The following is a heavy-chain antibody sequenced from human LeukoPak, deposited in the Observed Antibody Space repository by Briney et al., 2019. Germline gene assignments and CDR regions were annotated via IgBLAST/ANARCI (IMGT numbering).Heavy chain of an antibody. J-gene: IGHJ4*02. CDR1: GGTFSTYS. V-gene: IGHV1-69*04. CDR3: ARVLY. Sequence: VASVKVSCKASGGTFSTYSISWVRQAPGQGLEWMGRIIPVVGVINYAQTFQGRVTISADKATNTAYMELTNLTSDDTAIYYCARVLYWGQGTLVTVSS. CDR2: IIPVVGVI.